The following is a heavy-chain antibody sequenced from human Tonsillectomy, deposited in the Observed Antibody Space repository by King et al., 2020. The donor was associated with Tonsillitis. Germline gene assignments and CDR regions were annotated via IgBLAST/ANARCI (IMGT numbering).Heavy chain of an antibody. D-gene: IGHD3-22*01. CDR2: IYHTGST. CDR3: ARARVGSSGYYVPDAFDI. J-gene: IGHJ3*02. V-gene: IGHV4-30-2*01. CDR1: GGSISSGSYS. Sequence: QLQESGSGLVRPSQTLSLTCAVSGGSISSGSYSWNWIRQPPGKGLEWIGYIYHTGSTYYNPSLESRVTISVDRSKNHLYLKLSSVTAADTAVYYCARARVGSSGYYVPDAFDIWGQGTMVTVSS.